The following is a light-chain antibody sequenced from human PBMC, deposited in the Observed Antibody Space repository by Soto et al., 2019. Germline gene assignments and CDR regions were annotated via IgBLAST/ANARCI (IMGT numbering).Light chain of an antibody. Sequence: QSVLTQPPSASGTPGQRVTISCSGSSSNIGSNYVYWYQQLPGTAPKLLIYSNNQRPSGVPDRIFASKSGNTASLTVSGLQADDEANYYCSSFKGTNSFVFGTGTKVTVL. CDR3: SSFKGTNSFV. V-gene: IGLV1-47*02. CDR1: SSNIGSNY. CDR2: SNN. J-gene: IGLJ1*01.